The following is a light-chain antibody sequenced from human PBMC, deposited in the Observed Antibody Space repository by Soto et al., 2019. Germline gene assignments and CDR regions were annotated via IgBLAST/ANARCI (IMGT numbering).Light chain of an antibody. CDR2: AAS. CDR1: QTISNM. CDR3: QYYNNWLAT. V-gene: IGKV3-15*01. Sequence: EVVMTQSPATLSVSPGDKVSLSCRANQTISNMLAWYQQKPGQAPRLLIYAASTRATGASARFSGSGSGTEFTLTISSLQSEDFTIYYCQYYNNWLATFGGGTKVDIK. J-gene: IGKJ4*01.